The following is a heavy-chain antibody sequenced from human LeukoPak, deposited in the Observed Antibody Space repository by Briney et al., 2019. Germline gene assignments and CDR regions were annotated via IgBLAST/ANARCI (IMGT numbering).Heavy chain of an antibody. J-gene: IGHJ4*02. Sequence: GGSLRLSCAASGFSFSGHYMDWVRQAPGKGLEWVARSTNKATSYSTVYAASVEGRFTISRDESKNSLYLQMNSLKSEDTAVYYCVRGRASFDCWGQGTLVTVSS. CDR1: GFSFSGHY. CDR2: STNKATSYST. V-gene: IGHV3-72*01. CDR3: VRGRASFDC.